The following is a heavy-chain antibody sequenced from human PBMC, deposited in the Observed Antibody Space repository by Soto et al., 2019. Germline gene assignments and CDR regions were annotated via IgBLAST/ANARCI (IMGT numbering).Heavy chain of an antibody. CDR2: IYPKNSGT. D-gene: IGHD4-17*01. CDR1: GYSFNNYW. Sequence: GESLKISCKVSGYSFNNYWIAWVRQMPGKGLEWMGIIYPKNSGTRYSPSFQGQVTISADESISTAYLQWSSLKASDTAMYYCARDLDYGGNPETFDIWGQGTMVTVS. CDR3: ARDLDYGGNPETFDI. J-gene: IGHJ3*02. V-gene: IGHV5-51*01.